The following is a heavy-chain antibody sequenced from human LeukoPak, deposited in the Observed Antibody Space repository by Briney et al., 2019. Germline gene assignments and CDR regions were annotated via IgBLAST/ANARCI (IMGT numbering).Heavy chain of an antibody. CDR3: ARGGLDHAFDI. Sequence: PGGSLRLSCAASGFTFTTYWMHWVRHAPGKGLVWLSRVNNDGSNTIYADSVKGRFTISRDNAKNTVYLQMYSLRPEDTAVYYCARGGLDHAFDIWGQGTMVTVSS. CDR2: VNNDGSNT. V-gene: IGHV3-74*01. J-gene: IGHJ3*02. CDR1: GFTFTTYW. D-gene: IGHD3/OR15-3a*01.